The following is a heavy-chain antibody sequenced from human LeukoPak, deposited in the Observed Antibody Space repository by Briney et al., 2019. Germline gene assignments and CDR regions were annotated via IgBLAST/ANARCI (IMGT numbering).Heavy chain of an antibody. CDR3: ARDSYNWNVDAFDP. Sequence: SETLSLTCTVSGYSISSGYYWGWIRQPPGKGLEWIGSIYHSGRAFYNPSLKSRVTISVDKSKNHFSLKLTSVTAADTAIYYCARDSYNWNVDAFDPWGQGTLVTVSS. J-gene: IGHJ5*02. V-gene: IGHV4-38-2*02. D-gene: IGHD1-20*01. CDR2: IYHSGRA. CDR1: GYSISSGYY.